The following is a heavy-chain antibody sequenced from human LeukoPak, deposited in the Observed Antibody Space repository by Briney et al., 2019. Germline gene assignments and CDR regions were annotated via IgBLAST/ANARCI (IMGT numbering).Heavy chain of an antibody. Sequence: ASETLSLTCTVSGGSISSYYWGWIRQPPGKGLEWIGSIYYSGSTYYNPSLKSRVTISVDTSKNQFSLKLSSVTAADTAVYYCARPYSGYNYFDYWGQGTLVTVSS. J-gene: IGHJ4*02. CDR1: GGSISSYY. D-gene: IGHD5-12*01. V-gene: IGHV4-39*01. CDR3: ARPYSGYNYFDY. CDR2: IYYSGST.